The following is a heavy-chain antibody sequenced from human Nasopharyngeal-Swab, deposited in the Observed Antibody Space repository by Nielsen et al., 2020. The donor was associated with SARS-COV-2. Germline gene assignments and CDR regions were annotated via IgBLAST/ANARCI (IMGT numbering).Heavy chain of an antibody. D-gene: IGHD3-22*01. Sequence: ASVKVSCKASGYTFTSYDINWVRQAPGQGLEWMGWMNPNSGNTGYAQKFQGRVTMTRNTSISTAYMELSSLRSEDTAVYYCARGRWLNSGYSWGYWGQGTLVTVSS. J-gene: IGHJ4*02. CDR2: MNPNSGNT. CDR1: GYTFTSYD. V-gene: IGHV1-8*01. CDR3: ARGRWLNSGYSWGY.